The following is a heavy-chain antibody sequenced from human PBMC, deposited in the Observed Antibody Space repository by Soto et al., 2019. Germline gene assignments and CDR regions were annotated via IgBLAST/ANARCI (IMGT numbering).Heavy chain of an antibody. Sequence: SETLSLTCTVSGGSISSSSYYWGWIRQPPGKGLEWIGSIYYSGSTYYNPSLKSRVTISVDTSKNQFSLKLSSVTAADTAVYYCAGKYSSGWYYYYGMDVWGQGTTVTVSS. V-gene: IGHV4-39*01. D-gene: IGHD6-19*01. CDR1: GGSISSSSYY. CDR3: AGKYSSGWYYYYGMDV. CDR2: IYYSGST. J-gene: IGHJ6*02.